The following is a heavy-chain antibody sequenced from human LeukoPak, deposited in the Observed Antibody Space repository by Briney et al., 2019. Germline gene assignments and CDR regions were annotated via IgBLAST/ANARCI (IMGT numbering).Heavy chain of an antibody. CDR1: GYTFTSHG. Sequence: ASVKVFCKASGYTFTSHGISWVRQAPGQGPEWMGWISAYNGNTKYAQKLQGRVTIPTDTSTRTAYMELRSLRSYDTAVYYLARDRARPLNDYSPALEYYYYGMDVWGQGTTVTVSS. D-gene: IGHD4-11*01. CDR2: ISAYNGNT. CDR3: ARDRARPLNDYSPALEYYYYGMDV. J-gene: IGHJ6*02. V-gene: IGHV1-18*01.